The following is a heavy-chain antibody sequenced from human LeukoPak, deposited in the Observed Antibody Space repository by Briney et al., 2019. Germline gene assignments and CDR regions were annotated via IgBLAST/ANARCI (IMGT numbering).Heavy chain of an antibody. CDR3: AKMPEMWGAAAGDRDY. CDR2: IRYDGSNK. D-gene: IGHD6-13*01. Sequence: GGSLRLSCAASGFTFSSYGMHWVRQAPGKGLEWVAFIRYDGSNKYYADSVKGRFTISRDNSKNTLYLQMNSLRAEDTAVYYCAKMPEMWGAAAGDRDYWGQGTLVTVSS. J-gene: IGHJ4*02. CDR1: GFTFSSYG. V-gene: IGHV3-30*02.